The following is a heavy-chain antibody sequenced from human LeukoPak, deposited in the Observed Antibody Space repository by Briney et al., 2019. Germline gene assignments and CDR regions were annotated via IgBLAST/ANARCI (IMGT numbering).Heavy chain of an antibody. CDR3: AREGKLRFLGDRRIDP. CDR1: GGSISSGDYY. V-gene: IGHV4-30-4*08. D-gene: IGHD3-3*01. Sequence: PSQTLSLTCTVSGGSISSGDYYWSWIRQPPGKGLEWIGYIYYSGSTYYNPSLKSRVTISVDTSKNQFSLKLSSVTAADTAVYYCAREGKLRFLGDRRIDPRGQGTLVTVSS. J-gene: IGHJ5*02. CDR2: IYYSGST.